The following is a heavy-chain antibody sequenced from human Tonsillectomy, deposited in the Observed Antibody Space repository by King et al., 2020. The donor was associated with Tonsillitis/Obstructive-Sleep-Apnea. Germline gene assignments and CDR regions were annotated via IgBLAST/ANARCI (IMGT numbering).Heavy chain of an antibody. V-gene: IGHV4-34*01. D-gene: IGHD3-10*01. CDR1: GGSFSGYY. Sequence: VQLQQWGAGLLKPSETLSLTCAVYGGSFSGYYWSWIRQPPGKGLEWIGEINHSGSTNYNPSLKSRVTISVDTSKNQFSLELSSVTAADTAVYYCATTSAWFGEYPRWGQGTLVTVSS. CDR3: ATTSAWFGEYPR. J-gene: IGHJ4*02. CDR2: INHSGST.